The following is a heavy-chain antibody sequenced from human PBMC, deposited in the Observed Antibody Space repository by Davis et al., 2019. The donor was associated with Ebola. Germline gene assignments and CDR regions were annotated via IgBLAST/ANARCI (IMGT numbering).Heavy chain of an antibody. V-gene: IGHV3-9*01. CDR3: AKGGGAIHDWFHP. D-gene: IGHD2-21*01. CDR1: GFTFDDYG. J-gene: IGHJ5*02. Sequence: PGGSLRLSCVASGFTFDDYGMHWVRQTPGKGLEWVSGISWNGGSKDYADSVKGRFTISRDNAKNSLYLQMNSLRAEDTAFYYCAKGGGAIHDWFHPWGQGVLVTVSS. CDR2: ISWNGGSK.